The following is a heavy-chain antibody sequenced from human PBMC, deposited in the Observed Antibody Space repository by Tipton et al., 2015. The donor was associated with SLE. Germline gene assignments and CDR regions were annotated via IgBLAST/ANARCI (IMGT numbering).Heavy chain of an antibody. J-gene: IGHJ6*03. Sequence: SLRLSCAASGFTFSNFGFHWVRQAPGKGLEWVALIWHDGSNQNYADSVKGRFTISRDNSKGTLYLQMNSLRVEDTAVYYCATLTRRGGRGLDYYYMDVWGKGTTVTVSS. CDR3: ATLTRRGGRGLDYYYMDV. V-gene: IGHV3-33*01. CDR2: IWHDGSNQ. CDR1: GFTFSNFG. D-gene: IGHD2-21*01.